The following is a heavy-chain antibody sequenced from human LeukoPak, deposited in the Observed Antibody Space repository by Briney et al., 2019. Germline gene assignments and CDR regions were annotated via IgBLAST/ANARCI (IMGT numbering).Heavy chain of an antibody. D-gene: IGHD3-22*01. V-gene: IGHV1-18*01. J-gene: IGHJ4*02. CDR3: ARDLRNPNYYDSSGYYYEQGY. CDR2: ISAYNGNT. Sequence: ASVKVSCKASGYTFTSYGISWVRQAPGQGLEWIGWISAYNGNTNYAQKLQGRVTMTTDTSTSTAYMELRSLRSDDTAVYYCARDLRNPNYYDSSGYYYEQGYWGQGTLVTVSS. CDR1: GYTFTSYG.